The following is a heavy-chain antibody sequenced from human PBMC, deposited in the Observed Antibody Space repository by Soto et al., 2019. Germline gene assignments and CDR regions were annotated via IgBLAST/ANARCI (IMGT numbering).Heavy chain of an antibody. D-gene: IGHD2-2*01. V-gene: IGHV4-30-4*02. Sequence: SDTLSLTCTVSGGSISSGDSYWSWIRQPPGKGLELIGYIYYSGSTHYNPSLKSRVTILVDTSKNQFSLKLSSVTAADTAVYYCARERTDGARLDPWGQGTLVTVS. CDR2: IYYSGST. J-gene: IGHJ5*02. CDR3: ARERTDGARLDP. CDR1: GGSISSGDSY.